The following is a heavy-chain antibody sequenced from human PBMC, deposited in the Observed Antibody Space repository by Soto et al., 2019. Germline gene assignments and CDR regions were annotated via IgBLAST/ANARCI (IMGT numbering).Heavy chain of an antibody. CDR1: GGSISSGGYY. D-gene: IGHD3-3*01. V-gene: IGHV4-31*03. Sequence: SETLSLTCTVSGGSISSGGYYWSWIRQHPGKGLEWVGYIYYSGSTYYNPSLKSRVTISVDTSKNQFSLKLSSVTAADTAVYYCASSYYDFWRDAFDIWGQGTMVTVSS. J-gene: IGHJ3*02. CDR3: ASSYYDFWRDAFDI. CDR2: IYYSGST.